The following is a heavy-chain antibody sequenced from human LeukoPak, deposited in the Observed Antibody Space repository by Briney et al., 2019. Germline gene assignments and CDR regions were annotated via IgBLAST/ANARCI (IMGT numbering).Heavy chain of an antibody. CDR3: ARGPLGYCSSTSCHFDY. Sequence: GASVKVSCKASGYTFTSYGISWVRQAPGQGLEWMGWISAYNGNTNYAQKLQGRVTMTTDTSTSTAYMELRSLRSDDTAVYYCARGPLGYCSSTSCHFDYWGQGTLVTVSS. D-gene: IGHD2-2*01. CDR2: ISAYNGNT. V-gene: IGHV1-18*01. CDR1: GYTFTSYG. J-gene: IGHJ4*02.